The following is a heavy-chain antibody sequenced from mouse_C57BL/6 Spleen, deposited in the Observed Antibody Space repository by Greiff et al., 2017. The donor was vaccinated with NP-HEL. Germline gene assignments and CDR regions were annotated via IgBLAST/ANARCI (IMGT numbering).Heavy chain of an antibody. J-gene: IGHJ4*01. CDR3: ARSDYDDYYAMDY. CDR1: GYTFTSYG. CDR2: IYPRSGNT. V-gene: IGHV1-81*01. D-gene: IGHD2-4*01. Sequence: VHLVESGAELARPGASVKLSCKASGYTFTSYGISWVKQRTGQGLEWIGEIYPRSGNTYYNEKFKGKATLTADKSSSTAYMELRSLTSEDSAVYFCARSDYDDYYAMDYWGQGTSVTVSS.